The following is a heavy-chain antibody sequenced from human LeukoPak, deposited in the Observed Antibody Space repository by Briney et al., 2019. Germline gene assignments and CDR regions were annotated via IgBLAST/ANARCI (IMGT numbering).Heavy chain of an antibody. D-gene: IGHD2-21*02. J-gene: IGHJ2*01. CDR3: ARANGVVTHWYFDL. V-gene: IGHV3-33*01. Sequence: PGRSLRLSCAASGFTFSSYGMHWVRQAPGKGLEWVAVIWYDGSNKYYADSVKGRFTISRDNSKNALYLQMNSLRAEDTAVYYCARANGVVTHWYFDLWGRGTLVTVSS. CDR2: IWYDGSNK. CDR1: GFTFSSYG.